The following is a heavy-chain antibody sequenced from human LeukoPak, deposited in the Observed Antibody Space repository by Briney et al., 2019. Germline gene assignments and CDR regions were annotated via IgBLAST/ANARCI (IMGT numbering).Heavy chain of an antibody. D-gene: IGHD3-22*01. CDR1: GGTFSSYA. CDR2: IIPIFGTA. CDR3: AGAPPTYYDSSGADYYFDY. J-gene: IGHJ4*02. V-gene: IGHV1-69*01. Sequence: SVKVSCKASGGTFSSYAISWVRQAPGQGLEWMGGIIPIFGTANYAQKFQGRVTITADESTSTAYMELSSLRSEDTAVYYCAGAPPTYYDSSGADYYFDYWGQGALVTVSS.